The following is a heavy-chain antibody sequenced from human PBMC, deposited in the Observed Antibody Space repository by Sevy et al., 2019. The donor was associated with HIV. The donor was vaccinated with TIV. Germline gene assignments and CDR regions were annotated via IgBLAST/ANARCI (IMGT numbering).Heavy chain of an antibody. J-gene: IGHJ6*01. V-gene: IGHV1-8*01. D-gene: IGHD3-3*01. CDR1: GYXXTTYD. Sequence: ASLKVSCAAFGYXXTTYDINWVRQAPGQGLEWMGWMSPNTGATGFAQKFQGRVTLTRNKSITTAYMELSSLTYEDTAIYYCARGGNGDFWSYEYYYYXXXXXXQGTTVTXSS. CDR3: ARGGNGDFWSYEYYYYXXXX. CDR2: MSPNTGAT.